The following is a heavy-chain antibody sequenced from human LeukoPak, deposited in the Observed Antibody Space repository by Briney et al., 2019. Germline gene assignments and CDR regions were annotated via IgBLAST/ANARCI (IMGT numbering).Heavy chain of an antibody. J-gene: IGHJ4*02. V-gene: IGHV3-23*01. Sequence: GGSLRLSCAASGFTFSSYAMSWFRQAPGKGLEWVSAISGGGGSTYYADSVKGRFTISRDNSKNTLYLQMNSLRAEDTAVYYCAKSGCTSTSCFIGDYWGQGTLVTVSS. CDR3: AKSGCTSTSCFIGDY. CDR1: GFTFSSYA. CDR2: ISGGGGST. D-gene: IGHD2-2*01.